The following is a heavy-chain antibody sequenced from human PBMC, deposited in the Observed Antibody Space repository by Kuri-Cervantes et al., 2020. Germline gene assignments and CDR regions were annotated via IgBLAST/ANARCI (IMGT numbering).Heavy chain of an antibody. V-gene: IGHV1-2*02. Sequence: ASVKVSCKASGYTFTDYYMHWVRLAPGQGLEWMGWINPNSGGADYAQKFQGRVTMTRDTSISTVYVELSRLRSDDTAVYYCANSRSHTTMTTWGQGTLVTVSS. D-gene: IGHD5-18*01. CDR1: GYTFTDYY. CDR3: ANSRSHTTMTT. CDR2: INPNSGGA. J-gene: IGHJ5*02.